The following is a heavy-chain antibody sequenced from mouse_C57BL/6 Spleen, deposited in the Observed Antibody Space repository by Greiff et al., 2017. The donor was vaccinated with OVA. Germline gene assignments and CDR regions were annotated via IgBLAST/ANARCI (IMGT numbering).Heavy chain of an antibody. V-gene: IGHV5-17*01. D-gene: IGHD2-4*01. CDR2: ISSGSSTI. Sequence: VQLVESGGGLVKPGGSLKLSCAASGFTFSDYGMHWVRQAPEKGLEWVAYISSGSSTIYYADTVKGRFTISRDNAKNTLFLQMTSLRSEDTAMYYCARDYDGYYAMDYWGQGTSVPVSS. CDR3: ARDYDGYYAMDY. J-gene: IGHJ4*01. CDR1: GFTFSDYG.